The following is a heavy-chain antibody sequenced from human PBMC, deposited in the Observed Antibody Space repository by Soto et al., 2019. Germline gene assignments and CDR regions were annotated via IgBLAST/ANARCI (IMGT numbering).Heavy chain of an antibody. CDR3: ARAGYCSGGSCYPEPYYFDY. J-gene: IGHJ4*02. CDR2: INPSGGST. CDR1: GYTFTSYY. V-gene: IGHV1-46*01. Sequence: ASVKVSCKASGYTFTSYYMHWVRQAPGQGLEWMGIINPSGGSTSYAQKFQGRVTMTRDTSTSTVYMELSSLRSEDTAVYYCARAGYCSGGSCYPEPYYFDYWGQGTLVTV. D-gene: IGHD2-15*01.